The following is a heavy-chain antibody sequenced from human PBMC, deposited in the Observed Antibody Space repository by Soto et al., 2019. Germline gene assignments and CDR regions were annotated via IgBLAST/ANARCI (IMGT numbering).Heavy chain of an antibody. J-gene: IGHJ6*02. D-gene: IGHD3-10*01. CDR2: ISYDGSNK. Sequence: GGSLRLSCAASGFTFSSYGMHWVRQAPGKGLEWVAVISYDGSNKYYADSVKGRFTISRDNSKNTLYLQMNSLRAEDTAVYYCAKVGRYYYGSGSYFSGYYYYGMDVWGQGTTVTVSS. V-gene: IGHV3-30*18. CDR1: GFTFSSYG. CDR3: AKVGRYYYGSGSYFSGYYYYGMDV.